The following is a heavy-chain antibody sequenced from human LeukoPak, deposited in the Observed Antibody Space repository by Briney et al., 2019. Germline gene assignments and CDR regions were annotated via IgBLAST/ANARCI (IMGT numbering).Heavy chain of an antibody. J-gene: IGHJ4*02. CDR3: ARAPVAGTRKRNYFDY. CDR1: GESISGGTFY. D-gene: IGHD6-19*01. CDR2: IHFNGNT. V-gene: IGHV4-39*01. Sequence: PSETLSLTCTVSGESISGGTFYWGWVRQPPGQGLEWIGSIHFNGNTYYNPSLKSPVPISVDMPKNQFSLNLSSVTVADTAVYYCARAPVAGTRKRNYFDYWGQGNLVTVSS.